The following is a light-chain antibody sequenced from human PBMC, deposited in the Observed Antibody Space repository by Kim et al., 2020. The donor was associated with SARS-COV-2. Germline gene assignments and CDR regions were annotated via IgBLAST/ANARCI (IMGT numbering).Light chain of an antibody. V-gene: IGLV3-25*03. CDR2: KDS. J-gene: IGLJ3*02. Sequence: PGQTARITCSGDALPNQYAYWYQQKPGQAPVLVIYKDSERPSGIPERFSGSSSGTTVTLTISGVQAEDEADYYCQSADSSGTHWVFGGGTQLTVL. CDR3: QSADSSGTHWV. CDR1: ALPNQY.